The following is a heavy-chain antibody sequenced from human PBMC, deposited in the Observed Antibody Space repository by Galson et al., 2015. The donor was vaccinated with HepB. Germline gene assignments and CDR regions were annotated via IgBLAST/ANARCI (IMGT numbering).Heavy chain of an antibody. D-gene: IGHD3/OR15-3a*01. CDR1: GFTVSSSY. V-gene: IGHV3-11*04. Sequence: SLRLSCAASGFTVSSSYMSWVRQAPGKGLEWVSYISSSGNIIYYADSVKGRFTISRDNAKNSLYLQMNSLRAEDTAVYYCAKVMDPYYYYYMDVWGKGTTVTVSS. CDR3: AKVMDPYYYYYMDV. J-gene: IGHJ6*03. CDR2: ISSSGNII.